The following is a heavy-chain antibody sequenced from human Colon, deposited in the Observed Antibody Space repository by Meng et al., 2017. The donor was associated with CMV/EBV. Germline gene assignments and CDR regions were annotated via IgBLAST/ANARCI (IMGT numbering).Heavy chain of an antibody. Sequence: QTQPQEAGPGLVKPAEPLSPTCTASGDPISSGSHSWAWFRQPPGKRLEWIGSMYFSGIADYNPSLKSRVTISLHATQKQFSLRLTSVTAADSAVYFCARDLTNKWFYYWGQGTLVTVSS. J-gene: IGHJ4*02. CDR2: MYFSGIA. V-gene: IGHV4-39*07. CDR3: ARDLTNKWFYY. D-gene: IGHD1-26*01. CDR1: GDPISSGSHS.